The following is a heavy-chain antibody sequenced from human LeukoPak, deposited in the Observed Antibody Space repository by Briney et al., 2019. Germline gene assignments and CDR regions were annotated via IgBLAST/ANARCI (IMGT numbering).Heavy chain of an antibody. CDR3: ARDSTGITMVRGVIPHFDY. CDR1: GYTFTSYH. D-gene: IGHD3-10*01. CDR2: ISAYNGNT. V-gene: IGHV1-18*01. J-gene: IGHJ4*02. Sequence: ASVKVSCKASGYTFTSYHITWVRQAPGQGLEWMGWISAYNGNTNYAQKLQGRVTMTTDTSTSTAYMELRSLRSDDTAVYYCARDSTGITMVRGVIPHFDYWGQGTLVTVSS.